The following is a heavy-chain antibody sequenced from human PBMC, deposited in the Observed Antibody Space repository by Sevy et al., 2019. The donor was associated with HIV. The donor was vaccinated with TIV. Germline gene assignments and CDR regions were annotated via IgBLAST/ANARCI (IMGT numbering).Heavy chain of an antibody. D-gene: IGHD1-1*01. CDR2: VERDGNER. CDR1: GFTFSQYW. Sequence: GGSLRLSCKVSGFTFSQYWMSWVRQAPSKGLEWVANVERDGNERNYVESVKGRLTIYRDNAKNSLYLQMNYVKVEDTAVYYCAREGDWNELYYWGQGTRVTVSS. V-gene: IGHV3-7*03. CDR3: AREGDWNELYY. J-gene: IGHJ4*02.